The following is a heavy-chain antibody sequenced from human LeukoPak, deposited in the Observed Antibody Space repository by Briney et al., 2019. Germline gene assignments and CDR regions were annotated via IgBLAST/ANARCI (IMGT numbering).Heavy chain of an antibody. CDR3: ITDLDY. CDR1: GFIFTDVW. CDR2: IKSKSDGGTI. J-gene: IGHJ4*02. V-gene: IGHV3-15*01. Sequence: PGGSLRLSCAGSGFIFTDVWMSWVRQAPGKGLEWVGRIKSKSDGGTIDYAAPVKGRITMSRDDSRKTLSLEVNNLKTEDTGVYYCITDLDYWGQGTLVTVSS.